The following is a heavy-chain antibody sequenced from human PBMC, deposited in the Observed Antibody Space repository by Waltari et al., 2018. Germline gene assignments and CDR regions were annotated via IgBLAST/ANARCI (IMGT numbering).Heavy chain of an antibody. CDR3: ARGLGVATIHNFDY. CDR2: IYYSGST. V-gene: IGHV4-59*01. D-gene: IGHD5-12*01. Sequence: QVQLQESGPGLVKPSETLSLTCTVSGGSISSYYWSWIRQPPGKGLEWIGYIYYSGSTNDNPSLKSRCTISVDTSKNQCSLKLSSVTAADTAVYYCARGLGVATIHNFDYWGQGTLVTVSS. J-gene: IGHJ4*02. CDR1: GGSISSYY.